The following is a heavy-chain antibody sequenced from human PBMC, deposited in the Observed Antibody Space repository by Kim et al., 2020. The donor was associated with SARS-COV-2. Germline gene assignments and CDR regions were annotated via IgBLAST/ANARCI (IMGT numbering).Heavy chain of an antibody. CDR2: INHSGST. V-gene: IGHV4-34*01. CDR3: ARGPYYYEPFDP. D-gene: IGHD3-22*01. CDR1: GGSFSGYY. J-gene: IGHJ5*02. Sequence: SETLSLTCAVYGGSFSGYYWSWIRQPPGKGLEWIGEINHSGSTNYNPSLKSRVTISVDTSKNQFSLKLSSVTAADTAVYYCARGPYYYEPFDPWGQGTLVTVSS.